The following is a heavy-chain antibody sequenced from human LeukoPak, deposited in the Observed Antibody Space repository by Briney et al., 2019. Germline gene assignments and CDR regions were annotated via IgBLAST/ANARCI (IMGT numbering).Heavy chain of an antibody. Sequence: SETLSLTCSVSGGSISSYFWSWIRQPAGKGLEWIGYIYYSGSTYYNPSLKSRVTISVDTSKNQFSLKLSSVTAADTAVYYCARSYYDFWSGRGAFDIWGQGTMVTVSS. CDR2: IYYSGST. D-gene: IGHD3-3*01. CDR1: GGSISSYF. CDR3: ARSYYDFWSGRGAFDI. J-gene: IGHJ3*02. V-gene: IGHV4-59*06.